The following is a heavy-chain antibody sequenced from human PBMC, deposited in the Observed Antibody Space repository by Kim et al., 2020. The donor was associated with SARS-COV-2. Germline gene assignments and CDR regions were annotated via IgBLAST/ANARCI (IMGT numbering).Heavy chain of an antibody. Sequence: GGSLRLSCAASGFTFSSYWMHWVRQAPGKGLVWVSTINSNGSTTNYADSVKGRFTISRDNAKNTLYLQMNSLRADDTAMYYCARPPVRGGDFDYWGQGTLVTVSS. J-gene: IGHJ4*02. CDR1: GFTFSSYW. CDR2: INSNGSTT. CDR3: ARPPVRGGDFDY. D-gene: IGHD2-21*01. V-gene: IGHV3-74*01.